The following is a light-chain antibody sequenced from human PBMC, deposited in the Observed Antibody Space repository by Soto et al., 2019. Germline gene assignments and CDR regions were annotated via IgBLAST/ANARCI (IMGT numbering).Light chain of an antibody. CDR3: QQYNTPPYA. Sequence: DIQMTQSPSTLSASVGDRVTITCRASQRTSSWLAGYQQKPGKAPKPLIYDASSLASGVPSRFSGSGSGAAFTLTISSLQPDEFAAYDCQQYNTPPYAFGPGTKVDSK. V-gene: IGKV1-5*01. CDR1: QRTSSW. CDR2: DAS. J-gene: IGKJ3*01.